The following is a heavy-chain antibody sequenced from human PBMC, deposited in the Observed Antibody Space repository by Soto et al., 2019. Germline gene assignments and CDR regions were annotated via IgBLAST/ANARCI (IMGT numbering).Heavy chain of an antibody. CDR2: ISYDGTNN. J-gene: IGHJ4*02. Sequence: QAQLVEPGGGVVQPGRSLRLSCAASGFSFSISPMHWVRQAPGKGPEWVALISYDGTNNFYADSVKGRFTISRDNSKSTLYLQVDSLRPEEAAVYYCARDPKTSGGQDWAFNYFDSWGQGTLVTVSS. V-gene: IGHV3-30-3*01. CDR1: GFSFSISP. CDR3: ARDPKTSGGQDWAFNYFDS. D-gene: IGHD3-9*01.